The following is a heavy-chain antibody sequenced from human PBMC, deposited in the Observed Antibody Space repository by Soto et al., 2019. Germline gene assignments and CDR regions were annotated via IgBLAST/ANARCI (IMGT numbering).Heavy chain of an antibody. Sequence: SETLSLTCTVSGGSISSYYWSWIRQPPGKGLEWIGYIYYSGSTNYNPSLKSRVTISVDTSKNQFSLKLSSVTAADTAVYYCARGVVAARPSPYFDYWGQGTLVTAPQ. V-gene: IGHV4-59*01. CDR3: ARGVVAARPSPYFDY. CDR2: IYYSGST. CDR1: GGSISSYY. J-gene: IGHJ4*02. D-gene: IGHD6-6*01.